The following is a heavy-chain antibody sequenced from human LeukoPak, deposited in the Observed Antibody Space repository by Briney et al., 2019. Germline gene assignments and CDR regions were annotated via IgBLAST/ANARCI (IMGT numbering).Heavy chain of an antibody. J-gene: IGHJ5*02. V-gene: IGHV1-8*01. Sequence: GASVKVSCKASGYTFTCYDINWVRQATGQGLEWMGWMNPNSGNTGYAQKFQGRVTMTRNTSISTAYMELSSLRSEDTAVYYCARGFLEWENWFDPWGQGTLVTVSS. D-gene: IGHD3-3*01. CDR1: GYTFTCYD. CDR2: MNPNSGNT. CDR3: ARGFLEWENWFDP.